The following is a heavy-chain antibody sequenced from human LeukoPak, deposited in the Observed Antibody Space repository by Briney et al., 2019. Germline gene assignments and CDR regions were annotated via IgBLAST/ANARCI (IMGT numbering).Heavy chain of an antibody. Sequence: EASVTVSCKASGYTFTGYYMHWVRQAPGQGLEWMGRINPNSGGTNYAQKFQGRVTMTRDTSISTAYMELSRLRSDDTAVYYCARGDTYYDFWSGYSRHFDPWGQGTLVTVSS. CDR3: ARGDTYYDFWSGYSRHFDP. CDR1: GYTFTGYY. V-gene: IGHV1-2*06. D-gene: IGHD3-3*01. CDR2: INPNSGGT. J-gene: IGHJ5*02.